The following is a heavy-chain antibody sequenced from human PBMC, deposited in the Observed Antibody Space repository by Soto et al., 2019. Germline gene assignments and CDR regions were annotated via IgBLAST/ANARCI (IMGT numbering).Heavy chain of an antibody. CDR3: ARDPDYSSSPGHGMDV. J-gene: IGHJ6*02. Sequence: ASVKVSCTSSGYTFSSYGISGVRQAPGQGLEWMGWISAYNGNTNYAQKLQGRVTMTTDTSTSTAYMELRSLRSDDTAVYYCARDPDYSSSPGHGMDVWGQGTTVTVSS. CDR2: ISAYNGNT. CDR1: GYTFSSYG. V-gene: IGHV1-18*01. D-gene: IGHD6-6*01.